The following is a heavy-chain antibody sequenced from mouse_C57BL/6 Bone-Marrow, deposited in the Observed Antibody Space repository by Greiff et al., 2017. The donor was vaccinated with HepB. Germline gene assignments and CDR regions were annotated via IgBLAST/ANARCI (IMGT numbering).Heavy chain of an antibody. Sequence: DVMLVESGGGLVQPGGSLKLSCAASGFTFSDYYMYWVRQTPEKRLEWVAYISNGGGSTYYPDTVKGRFTISRDNAKNTLYLQMSRLKSEDTAMYYCARRAYYSNWGAMDYWGQGTSVTVSS. V-gene: IGHV5-12*01. CDR2: ISNGGGST. CDR1: GFTFSDYY. J-gene: IGHJ4*01. CDR3: ARRAYYSNWGAMDY. D-gene: IGHD2-5*01.